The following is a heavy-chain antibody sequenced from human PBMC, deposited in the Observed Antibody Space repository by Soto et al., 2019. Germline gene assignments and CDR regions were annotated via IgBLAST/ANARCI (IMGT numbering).Heavy chain of an antibody. Sequence: QVQLQQWSAGLLKPSETLSLTCGVYGGSFNGYYWSWIRLPPGKGLEWIGDINESGSTNYNPSLKSRVTISLDTSKNPFSLKVTSVTAADTAVYYCARVITLATGDAFDIWDPGTTVTVSS. D-gene: IGHD5-12*01. CDR3: ARVITLATGDAFDI. CDR1: GGSFNGYY. J-gene: IGHJ3*02. V-gene: IGHV4-34*01. CDR2: INESGST.